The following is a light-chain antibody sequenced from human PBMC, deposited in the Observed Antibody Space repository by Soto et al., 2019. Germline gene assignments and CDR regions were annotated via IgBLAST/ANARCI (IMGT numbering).Light chain of an antibody. CDR2: DAS. J-gene: IGKJ4*01. V-gene: IGKV3-11*01. CDR1: QSVRSY. CDR3: QQRINWPLS. Sequence: EIVLTQSPATLSLSPGERATLSCRASQSVRSYLTWYQQKPGQAPRLLIYDASNRATGIPARFSGSGSGTDFTRTIGSLEPEDVAVYYCQQRINWPLSFGGGTKVEIK.